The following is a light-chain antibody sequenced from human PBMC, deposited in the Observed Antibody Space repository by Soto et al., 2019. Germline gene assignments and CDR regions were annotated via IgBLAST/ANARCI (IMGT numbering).Light chain of an antibody. CDR3: QQYYSTPLT. J-gene: IGKJ4*01. CDR1: QSVLYSSNNKNY. Sequence: DIVMTQSPDSLAVSLGERATINCKSSQSVLYSSNNKNYLAWYQQKPGQPPKLLIYWAPTREYGVPDRFSGSGSGTDFTLTISSLQAEDVALYYCQQYYSTPLTFGGGTQVEIK. V-gene: IGKV4-1*01. CDR2: WAP.